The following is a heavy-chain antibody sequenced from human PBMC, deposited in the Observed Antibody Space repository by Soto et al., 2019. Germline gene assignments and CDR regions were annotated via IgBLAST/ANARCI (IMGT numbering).Heavy chain of an antibody. Sequence: PSETLSLTCAVYGGSFSGYYWSWIRQPPGKGLEWIGEINHSGSTNYNPSLKSRVTIPVDTSKNQFSLKLSSVTAADTAVYYCATYRKFFQIWGQGTKVTVSS. CDR1: GGSFSGYY. CDR3: ATYRKFFQI. V-gene: IGHV4-34*01. CDR2: INHSGST. J-gene: IGHJ3*02.